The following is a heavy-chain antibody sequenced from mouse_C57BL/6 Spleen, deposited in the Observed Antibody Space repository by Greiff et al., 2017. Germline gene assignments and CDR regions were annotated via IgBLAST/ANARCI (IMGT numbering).Heavy chain of an antibody. Sequence: QVQLQQSGPGLVQPSQSLSITCTVSGFSLTSYGVHWVRQSPGKGLEWLGVIWRGGSTDYNAALMSRLSITKDNSKSQVFFKMNSLQADDTSIYYCIRGAMDDWGQGTSVTVSS. CDR3: IRGAMDD. J-gene: IGHJ4*01. CDR2: IWRGGST. CDR1: GFSLTSYG. V-gene: IGHV2-5*01.